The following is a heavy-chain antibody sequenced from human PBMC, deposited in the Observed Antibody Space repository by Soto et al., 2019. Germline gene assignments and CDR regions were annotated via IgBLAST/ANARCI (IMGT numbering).Heavy chain of an antibody. CDR1: GFTFSSYA. CDR2: ISYYGSNK. Sequence: QVQLVESGGGVVQPGRSLRLSCAASGFTFSSYAMHWVRQAPGKGLEWVAVISYYGSNKYYAHSVKGRFTIYRDNSKNTLYLQMNSLRAEDTAVYYCARTGSSPIGDYYYGMDVWGQGTTVTVSS. D-gene: IGHD6-6*01. V-gene: IGHV3-30-3*01. CDR3: ARTGSSPIGDYYYGMDV. J-gene: IGHJ6*02.